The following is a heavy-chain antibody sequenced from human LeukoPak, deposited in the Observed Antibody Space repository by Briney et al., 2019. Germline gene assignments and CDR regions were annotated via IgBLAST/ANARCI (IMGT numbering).Heavy chain of an antibody. Sequence: SETLSLTCTVSGGSISSSSYYWGWIRQPPGKGLEWIGSIYYSGSTYYNPSLRSRVTISVDTSKNQFSLKLSSVTAADTAVYYCARVLSKDCSSTSCYIDYYYMDVWGKGTTVTVSS. V-gene: IGHV4-39*07. CDR2: IYYSGST. CDR3: ARVLSKDCSSTSCYIDYYYMDV. D-gene: IGHD2-2*02. J-gene: IGHJ6*03. CDR1: GGSISSSSYY.